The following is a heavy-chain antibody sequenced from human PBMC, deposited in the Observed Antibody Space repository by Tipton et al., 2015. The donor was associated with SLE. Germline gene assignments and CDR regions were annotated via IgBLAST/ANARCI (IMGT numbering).Heavy chain of an antibody. CDR2: IYRSGST. CDR1: GFSISSGYY. CDR3: ARGRWYFDL. V-gene: IGHV4-38-2*02. J-gene: IGHJ2*01. Sequence: LSLTCTVSGFSISSGYYWGWMRQSPGKGLEWIGSIYRSGSTYYTPSLRGRVTISVDTSKNQFSLKLSSVTAADTAVYYCARGRWYFDLWGRGTLVTVSS.